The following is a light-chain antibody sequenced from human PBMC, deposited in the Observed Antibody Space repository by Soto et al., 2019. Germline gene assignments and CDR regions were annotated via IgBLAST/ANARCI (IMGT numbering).Light chain of an antibody. CDR1: QSVTTY. V-gene: IGKV3-11*01. CDR2: DAS. Sequence: EIFLTQSPATLSLSPGERASLSCRASQSVTTYLAWYQQKPGQAPRLLIYDASTRATGIPARFSGSGSGTDFTLPISSLEPEDFAVYYCQQRSNWPPIITFGPGTRLDLK. CDR3: QQRSNWPPIIT. J-gene: IGKJ3*01.